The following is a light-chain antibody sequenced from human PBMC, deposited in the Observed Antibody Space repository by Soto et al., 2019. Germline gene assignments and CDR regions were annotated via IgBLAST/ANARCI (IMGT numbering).Light chain of an antibody. J-gene: IGKJ1*01. Sequence: EIVMTQSPATLSLSPGERATLSCRASESVSTNLAWYQQKAGQAPRLLIYGASTRATGISARFSGSGSGTEFTLTISSLQSEDFAVYYCQQYSIWRTFGQGTKVDIK. V-gene: IGKV3-15*01. CDR2: GAS. CDR1: ESVSTN. CDR3: QQYSIWRT.